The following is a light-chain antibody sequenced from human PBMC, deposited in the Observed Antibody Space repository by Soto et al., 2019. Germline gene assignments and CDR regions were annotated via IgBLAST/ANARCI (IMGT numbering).Light chain of an antibody. CDR2: GAS. CDR1: QTVNNNY. CDR3: EQYGGSAPWT. J-gene: IGKJ1*01. V-gene: IGKV3-20*01. Sequence: EIVLTQPPGPLSVSPGDRVTLSCRASQTVNNNYLAWYQQKPGQHPRLLIYGASTPATGTPARFSGSGSGTHFTLTVSRLEAEDFAVYYCEQYGGSAPWTFGPGTKVDMK.